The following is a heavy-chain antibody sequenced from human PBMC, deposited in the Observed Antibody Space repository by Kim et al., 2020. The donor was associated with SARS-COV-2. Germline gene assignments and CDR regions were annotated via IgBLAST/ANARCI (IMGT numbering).Heavy chain of an antibody. V-gene: IGHV3-43*02. CDR2: ISGDGGST. CDR1: GFTFDDYA. CDR3: AKDIPYDSSGYYYGGAFDI. Sequence: GGSLRLSCAASGFTFDDYAMHWVRQAPGKGLECVSLISGDGGSTYYADSVKGRFTISRDNSKNSLYLQMNSLRTEDTALYYCAKDIPYDSSGYYYGGAFDIWGQGTMVTVSS. J-gene: IGHJ3*02. D-gene: IGHD3-22*01.